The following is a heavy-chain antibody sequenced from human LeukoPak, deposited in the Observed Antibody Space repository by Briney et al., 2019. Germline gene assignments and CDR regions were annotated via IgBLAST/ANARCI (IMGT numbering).Heavy chain of an antibody. D-gene: IGHD2-2*01. CDR3: AKDMARSRLTSCDY. CDR2: ISGDGRST. Sequence: GGSLRLSCTASGFNFASYAMKWVRQAPGKGLESVSAISGDGRSTYYAGSVKGRFTTSRDNSKYTLSLQMSSLRADDTAMYYCAKDMARSRLTSCDYWGQGTLVTVSS. J-gene: IGHJ4*02. V-gene: IGHV3-23*01. CDR1: GFNFASYA.